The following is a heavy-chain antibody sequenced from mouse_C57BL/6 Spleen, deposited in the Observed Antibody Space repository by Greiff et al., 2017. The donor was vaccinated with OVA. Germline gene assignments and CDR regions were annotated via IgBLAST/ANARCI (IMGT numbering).Heavy chain of an antibody. Sequence: QVQLQQPGAELVRPGTSVKLSCKASGYTFTSYWMHWVKQRPGQGLEWIGVIDPSDSYTNYNQKFKGKATLTVDTSSSTAYMPLSSLTSEDSAVYYCARERDSGAYGYDHFDYWGQGTTLTVSS. CDR1: GYTFTSYW. CDR2: IDPSDSYT. D-gene: IGHD2-2*01. V-gene: IGHV1-59*01. J-gene: IGHJ2*01. CDR3: ARERDSGAYGYDHFDY.